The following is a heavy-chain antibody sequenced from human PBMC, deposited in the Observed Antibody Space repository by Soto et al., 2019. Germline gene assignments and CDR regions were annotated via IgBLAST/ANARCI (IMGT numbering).Heavy chain of an antibody. CDR2: IYFTGST. J-gene: IGHJ4*02. V-gene: IGHV4-31*03. CDR3: ARDWGSSGWLN. D-gene: IGHD6-19*01. Sequence: PSETLSLTCTVSGHSLSSGCYYWSWIRQPPRKSLEWVGYIYFTGSTMYNPSLRSRLAMSLDTSKNQFSLRLTSVTAADTAVYFCARDWGSSGWLNWGQGTLVIVSS. CDR1: GHSLSSGCYY.